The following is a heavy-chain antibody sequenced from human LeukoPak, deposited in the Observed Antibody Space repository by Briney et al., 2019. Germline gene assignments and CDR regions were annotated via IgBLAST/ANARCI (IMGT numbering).Heavy chain of an antibody. J-gene: IGHJ6*02. D-gene: IGHD2/OR15-2a*01. Sequence: ASVKVSCKASGYTFTNNYMHWVRQAPGQGLQWMGIINPSGGSPIYAQKFQGRVTMTRDTSTSTVYMELSSLRSEDTAIYYCARSDVMPSGGMDVWGQGTTVTVSS. V-gene: IGHV1-46*01. CDR2: INPSGGSP. CDR3: ARSDVMPSGGMDV. CDR1: GYTFTNNY.